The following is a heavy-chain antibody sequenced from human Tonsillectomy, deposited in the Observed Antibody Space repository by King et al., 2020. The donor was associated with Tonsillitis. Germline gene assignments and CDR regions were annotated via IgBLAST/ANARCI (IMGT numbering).Heavy chain of an antibody. J-gene: IGHJ6*02. CDR3: AKVYYVSSDYYHPLTGGMDV. CDR2: ISYGGSSK. D-gene: IGHD3-22*01. V-gene: IGHV3-30*18. CDR1: GFTFNNYG. Sequence: VQLVESGGGVVQPGRSLRLSCAASGFTFNNYGMHWVRQAPGKGLEWVAVISYGGSSKYYADSVKGRFTISRDNSKNTLYLQMNSLRAEDTAVYYCAKVYYVSSDYYHPLTGGMDVWGQGTTVTVSS.